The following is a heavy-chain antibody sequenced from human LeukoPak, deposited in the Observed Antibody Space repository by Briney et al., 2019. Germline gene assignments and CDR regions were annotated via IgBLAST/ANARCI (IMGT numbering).Heavy chain of an antibody. CDR1: GFTFSSYG. CDR3: AREYYDFWSASTRDAFDI. J-gene: IGHJ3*02. Sequence: GRSLRLSCAASGFTFSSYGMHWVRQAPGKGLEWVAVISYDGSNKYYADSVKGRFTISRDNSKNTLYVQMNSLRAEDTAVYYCAREYYDFWSASTRDAFDIWGQGTMVTVSS. CDR2: ISYDGSNK. V-gene: IGHV3-30*03. D-gene: IGHD3-3*01.